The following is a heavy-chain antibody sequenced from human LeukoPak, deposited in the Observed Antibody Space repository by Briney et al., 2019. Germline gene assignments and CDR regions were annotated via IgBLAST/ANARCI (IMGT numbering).Heavy chain of an antibody. J-gene: IGHJ6*04. V-gene: IGHV4-34*01. D-gene: IGHD3-10*01. CDR1: GGSFSGYY. CDR3: ARGRMGITMVRGARDPVAYYYGMDV. CDR2: INHSGST. Sequence: PSETLSLTCAVYGGSFSGYYWSWIRQPPGKGLEWIGDINHSGSTNYNPSLKSRVTISVDTSKNQFSLKLSSVTAADTAVYYCARGRMGITMVRGARDPVAYYYGMDVWGKGTTVTASS.